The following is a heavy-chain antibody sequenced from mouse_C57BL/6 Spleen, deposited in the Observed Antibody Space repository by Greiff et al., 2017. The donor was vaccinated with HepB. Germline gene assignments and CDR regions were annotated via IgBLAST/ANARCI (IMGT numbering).Heavy chain of an antibody. V-gene: IGHV1-69*01. Sequence: QVQLQQPGAELVMPGASVKLSCKASRYTFTSYWMHWVKQRPGQGLEWIGEIDPSDSYTNYNQKFKGKSTLTVDKSSSTAYMQLSSLTSEDSAVYYCARFIYSYAMDYWGQGTSVTVSS. CDR3: ARFIYSYAMDY. D-gene: IGHD2-1*01. CDR1: RYTFTSYW. J-gene: IGHJ4*01. CDR2: IDPSDSYT.